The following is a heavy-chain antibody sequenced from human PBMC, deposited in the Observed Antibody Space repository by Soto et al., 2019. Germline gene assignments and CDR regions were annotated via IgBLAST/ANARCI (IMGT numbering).Heavy chain of an antibody. J-gene: IGHJ4*02. V-gene: IGHV6-1*01. D-gene: IGHD2-8*01. CDR2: TYYRSKWYN. CDR3: ARGCAIAGSPPYVDY. Sequence: SQTVSRTYAISGARVSSNSAAWNWIRQSPSRGLEWLGRTYYRSKWYNVYAVSVKRRITSNPDTSKKQISLQLNSVTHDDTAEYYFARGCAIAGSPPYVDYWGQGTLVTVSS. CDR1: GARVSSNSAA.